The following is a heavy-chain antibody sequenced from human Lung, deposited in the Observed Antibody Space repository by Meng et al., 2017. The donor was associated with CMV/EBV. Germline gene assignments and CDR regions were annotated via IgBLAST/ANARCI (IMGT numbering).Heavy chain of an antibody. CDR2: MNPNSGNT. V-gene: IGHV1-8*01. J-gene: IGHJ6*02. CDR1: GYSFITDD. Sequence: ASXXVSCKASGYSFITDDINWVRQAAGQGPEWMGWMNPNSGNTGYAQKFQGRVTMTRNVSTRTAYMELTSLRSEDTAVYYCARSLVHSAMDVWGQGILVTVSS. D-gene: IGHD3-16*01. CDR3: ARSLVHSAMDV.